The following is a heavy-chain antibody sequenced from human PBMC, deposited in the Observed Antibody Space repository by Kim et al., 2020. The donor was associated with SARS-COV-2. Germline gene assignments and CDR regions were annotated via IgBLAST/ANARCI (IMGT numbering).Heavy chain of an antibody. V-gene: IGHV3-23*01. CDR1: GFTVSSFA. J-gene: IGHJ4*01. CDR3: ARDRVASSDDPYHFDY. D-gene: IGHD3-3*01. CDR2: LSANGQNK. Sequence: GGSLRLSCAASGFTVSSFAMSWVRQAPGKGLEWVSALSANGQNKYYAESVRGRFTISRDKSMNTLYLYMSSLRADDTAVYFCARDRVASSDDPYHFDYWG.